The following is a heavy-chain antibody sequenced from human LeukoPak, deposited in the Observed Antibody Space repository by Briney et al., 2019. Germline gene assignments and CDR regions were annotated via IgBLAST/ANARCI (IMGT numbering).Heavy chain of an antibody. CDR1: GFTFTTSW. V-gene: IGHV3-74*03. Sequence: GGSLRLSCEASGFTFTTSWMHWVRQAPGKGLVWVSRIKTDGSITTYGDSVKGRFTISRDNARSTLYLQMDSLRAEDTAVYYCARDQGPSGIGWFDPWGQGTLVTVSS. CDR3: ARDQGPSGIGWFDP. D-gene: IGHD1-26*01. CDR2: IKTDGSIT. J-gene: IGHJ5*02.